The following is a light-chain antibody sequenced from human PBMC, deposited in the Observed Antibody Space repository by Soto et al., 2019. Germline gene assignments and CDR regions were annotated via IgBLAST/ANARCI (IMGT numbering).Light chain of an antibody. CDR1: HYVAMW. V-gene: IGKV1-5*03. CDR3: QQHNRYPSP. J-gene: IGKJ3*01. Sequence: DIQMTQSPSTLSASVGDRVTITCRASHYVAMWLAWYQQKPGEAPKLLIYKASSLESGVPSRFSGGGSGIEFTLTLSSMHVDDFSDYYGQQHNRYPSPFGPGTKVDI. CDR2: KAS.